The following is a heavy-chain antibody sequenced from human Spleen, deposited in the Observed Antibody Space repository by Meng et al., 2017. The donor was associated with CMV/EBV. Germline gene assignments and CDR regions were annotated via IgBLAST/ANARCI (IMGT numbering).Heavy chain of an antibody. CDR3: VRAAGSVLYYFDY. CDR1: GFTFSSYS. CDR2: IYSGGSST. Sequence: GESLKISCAASGFTFSSYSMHWVRQPPGKGLEWVSVIYSGGSSTYYADSVKGRFTISRDNSKNTLYLQMNSLRAEDTAVYYCVRAAGSVLYYFDYWGQGTLVTVSS. V-gene: IGHV3-23*03. J-gene: IGHJ4*02. D-gene: IGHD6-13*01.